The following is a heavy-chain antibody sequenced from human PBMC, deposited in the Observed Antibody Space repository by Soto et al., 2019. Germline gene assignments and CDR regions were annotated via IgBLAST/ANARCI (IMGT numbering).Heavy chain of an antibody. CDR2: IFYDGSRK. CDR3: VREERDNDVNWFAP. CDR1: GFTFSRYG. V-gene: IGHV3-33*01. D-gene: IGHD1-1*01. Sequence: QVQLVESGGVVVQPGRSLKLSCAASGFTFSRYGMHWVRQAPGKGLEWVAVIFYDGSRKEYAASLKGRFTISRDNSKNTLYLPMNRLIAEDTAMYYCVREERDNDVNWFAPWGQGTLVTVAA. J-gene: IGHJ5*02.